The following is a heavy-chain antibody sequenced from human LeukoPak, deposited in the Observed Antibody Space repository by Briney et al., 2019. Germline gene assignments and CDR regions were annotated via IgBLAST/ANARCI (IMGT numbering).Heavy chain of an antibody. D-gene: IGHD2-2*01. CDR1: GYTFTGYY. V-gene: IGHV1-2*02. Sequence: GASVKVSCKASGYTFTGYYMHWVRQAPGQGLEWMGWINPNSGGTSYAQKFQGRVTMTRDTSISTAYMELSRLRSDDTAVYHCARVQCSSTSCYDWFDPWGQGTLVTVSS. J-gene: IGHJ5*02. CDR3: ARVQCSSTSCYDWFDP. CDR2: INPNSGGT.